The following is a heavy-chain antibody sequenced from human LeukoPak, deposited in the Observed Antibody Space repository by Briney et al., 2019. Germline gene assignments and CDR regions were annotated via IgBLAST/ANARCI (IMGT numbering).Heavy chain of an antibody. CDR3: ARYGSSSPRYYYMDV. J-gene: IGHJ6*03. CDR1: GGSISSGSYY. D-gene: IGHD6-13*01. CDR2: IYTSGST. Sequence: SQTLSLTCTVSGGSISSGSYYWSWIRQPAGKGLEWIGRIYTSGSTNYNPSLKSRVTISVDTSKNQFSLKLSSVTAADTAVYYCARYGSSSPRYYYMDVWGKGTTVTVSS. V-gene: IGHV4-61*02.